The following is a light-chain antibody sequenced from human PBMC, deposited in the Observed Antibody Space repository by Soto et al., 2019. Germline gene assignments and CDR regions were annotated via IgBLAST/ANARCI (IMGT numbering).Light chain of an antibody. V-gene: IGLV2-11*01. CDR2: DVT. CDR3: CSYGGGKTPLV. J-gene: IGLJ2*01. Sequence: QSVLTQPRSVSGSPGQSVAISCTGSLSDVGGYNFVSWYQQLPGTAPRLILYDVTKRPSGVPGRFSGSKSGNTDSLTISGLQAEDEADYYCCSYGGGKTPLVFGGGTKLTVL. CDR1: LSDVGGYNF.